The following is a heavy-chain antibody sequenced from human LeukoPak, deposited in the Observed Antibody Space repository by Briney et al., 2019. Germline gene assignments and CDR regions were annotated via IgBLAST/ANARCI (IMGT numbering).Heavy chain of an antibody. D-gene: IGHD3-9*01. J-gene: IGHJ5*02. CDR3: ARGGYDILTGTSFFDP. Sequence: GGSLRLSCAASGFTFSSYWMSWVRQAPGKGLEWVANIKQDGSEKYYVDSVKGRFTISRDNAKNSLYLQMNSLRADDTAVYYCARGGYDILTGTSFFDPWGQGTLVTVSS. CDR1: GFTFSSYW. CDR2: IKQDGSEK. V-gene: IGHV3-7*05.